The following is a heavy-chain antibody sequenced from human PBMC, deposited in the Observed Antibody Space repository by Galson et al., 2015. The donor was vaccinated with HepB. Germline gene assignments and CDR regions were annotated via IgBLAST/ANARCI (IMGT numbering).Heavy chain of an antibody. D-gene: IGHD4-17*01. CDR1: GFTFSNAW. J-gene: IGHJ2*01. CDR3: TTVSESTVTTRILWYFDL. Sequence: SLRLSCAASGFTFSNAWMSWVRQAPGKGLEWVGRIKSKTDGGTTDYAAPVKGRFTISRDDSKNTLYLQMNSLKTEDTAVYYCTTVSESTVTTRILWYFDLWGRGTLVTVSS. CDR2: IKSKTDGGTT. V-gene: IGHV3-15*01.